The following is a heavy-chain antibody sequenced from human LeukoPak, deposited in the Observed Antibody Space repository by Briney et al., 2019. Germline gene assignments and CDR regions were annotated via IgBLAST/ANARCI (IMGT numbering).Heavy chain of an antibody. Sequence: ASVKVSCKASGGTFSSYAISWVRQAPGQGLEWMGRIIPILGIANYAQKFQGRVTITADKSTSTAYMELSSLRSEDTAVYYCARGYSSSLTPFQHWGQGTLVTVSS. J-gene: IGHJ1*01. V-gene: IGHV1-69*04. CDR1: GGTFSSYA. D-gene: IGHD6-13*01. CDR2: IIPILGIA. CDR3: ARGYSSSLTPFQH.